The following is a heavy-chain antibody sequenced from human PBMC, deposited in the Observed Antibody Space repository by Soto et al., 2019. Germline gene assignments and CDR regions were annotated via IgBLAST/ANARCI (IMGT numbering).Heavy chain of an antibody. J-gene: IGHJ4*02. Sequence: PGGSLRLSCAASVFTFSSYAMSWVRQAPGKGLEWVSAISGSGGSTYYADSVKGRFTISRDNSKNTLYLQMTSLRAEDTAVYYCAKDPRPYSSGWFDYWGQGTLVTVSS. CDR3: AKDPRPYSSGWFDY. D-gene: IGHD6-19*01. CDR1: VFTFSSYA. V-gene: IGHV3-23*01. CDR2: ISGSGGST.